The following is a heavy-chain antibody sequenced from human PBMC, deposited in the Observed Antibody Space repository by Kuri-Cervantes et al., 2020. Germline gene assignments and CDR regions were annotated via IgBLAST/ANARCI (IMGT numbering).Heavy chain of an antibody. J-gene: IGHJ4*02. Sequence: ASVKVSCKASGYTFTSYYILWVRQAPGQGLEWMGIINPSGGSTTYAQKFQGRVTMTRDTSTSTVYMELSSLRSEDTAVYYCARGRGGFLEWLSIYFDYWGQGTLVTVSS. CDR1: GYTFTSYY. CDR3: ARGRGGFLEWLSIYFDY. V-gene: IGHV1-46*01. D-gene: IGHD3-3*01. CDR2: INPSGGST.